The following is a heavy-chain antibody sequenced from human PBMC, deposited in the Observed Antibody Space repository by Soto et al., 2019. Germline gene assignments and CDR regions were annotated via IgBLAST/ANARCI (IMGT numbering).Heavy chain of an antibody. V-gene: IGHV3-49*03. CDR1: GFTFGDYA. D-gene: IGHD2-8*01. CDR2: IRSKAYGGTT. CDR3: TRGTETLSIVLMVYANDY. Sequence: GGSLRLSCTASGFTFGDYAMSWFRQAPGKGLEWVGFIRSKAYGGTTEYAASVKGRFTISRDDSKSIAYLQMNSLKTEDTAVYYFTRGTETLSIVLMVYANDYWGQGTLVTVSS. J-gene: IGHJ4*02.